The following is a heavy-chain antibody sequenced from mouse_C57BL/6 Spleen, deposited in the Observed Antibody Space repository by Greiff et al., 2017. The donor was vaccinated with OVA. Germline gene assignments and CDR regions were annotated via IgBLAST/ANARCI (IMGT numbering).Heavy chain of an antibody. J-gene: IGHJ4*01. CDR3: ASPIVTTYYYAMDY. D-gene: IGHD2-5*01. Sequence: VKLMESGPGLVQPSQSLSITCTVSGFSLTSYGVHWVRQSPGKGLEWLGVIWSGGSTDYNAAFISRLSIIKDNSKSQVFFKMNSLQADDTAIYYCASPIVTTYYYAMDYWGQGTSVTVSS. CDR2: IWSGGST. CDR1: GFSLTSYG. V-gene: IGHV2-2*01.